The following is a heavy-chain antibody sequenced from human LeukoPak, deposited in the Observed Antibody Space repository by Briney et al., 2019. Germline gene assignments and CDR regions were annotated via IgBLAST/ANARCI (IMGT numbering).Heavy chain of an antibody. J-gene: IGHJ4*02. D-gene: IGHD3-22*01. CDR1: GGSISSYY. Sequence: SETLSLTCTVSGGSISSYYWSWIRQPPGKGLEWIWYIYYSGSTNYNPSLKSRVTISVDTSKNQFSLKLSSVTPADTAVYYCARDTDYYDSSGFDYWGQGTLVTVSS. CDR2: IYYSGST. CDR3: ARDTDYYDSSGFDY. V-gene: IGHV4-59*01.